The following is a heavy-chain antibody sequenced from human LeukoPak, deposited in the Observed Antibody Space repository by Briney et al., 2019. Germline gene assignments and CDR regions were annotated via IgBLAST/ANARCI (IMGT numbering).Heavy chain of an antibody. V-gene: IGHV3-23*01. D-gene: IGHD6-19*01. CDR3: AKRAVAFDAFDI. Sequence: TGGSLRLSCAASGFTFSSYAMSWIRQVPAKGLEWVSAISTTTYYADFVEGRFTISRDNSKNTLYLQMNSLRAEDTAVYYCAKRAVAFDAFDIWGQGTMVTVSS. J-gene: IGHJ3*02. CDR2: ISTTT. CDR1: GFTFSSYA.